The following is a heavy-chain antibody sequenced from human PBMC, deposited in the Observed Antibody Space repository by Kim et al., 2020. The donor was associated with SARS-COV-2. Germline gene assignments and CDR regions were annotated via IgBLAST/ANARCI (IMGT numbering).Heavy chain of an antibody. D-gene: IGHD3-10*01. CDR3: ARDWRAITMVRGVIITLDWFDP. CDR2: ISSSGSTI. Sequence: GGSLRLSCAASGFTFSDYYMSWIRQAPGKGLEWVSYISSSGSTIYYGDSVKGRFTISRDNAKNSLYLQMNSLRAEDTAVYYCARDWRAITMVRGVIITLDWFDPWGQGTLVTVSS. CDR1: GFTFSDYY. J-gene: IGHJ5*02. V-gene: IGHV3-11*01.